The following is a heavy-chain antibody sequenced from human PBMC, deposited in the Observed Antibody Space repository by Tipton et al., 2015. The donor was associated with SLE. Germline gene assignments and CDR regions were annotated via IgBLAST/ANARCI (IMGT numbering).Heavy chain of an antibody. Sequence: TLSLTCSVSGDSISSSSHLWGWIRQPPGKGLEWIGNMHYSGTTDYNPSLTSRVTISVDTSKNKFSLQLVFVTAADTAVYYCARNSGGVGFDYWGQGTLVTVSS. CDR3: ARNSGGVGFDY. CDR2: MHYSGTT. CDR1: GDSISSSSHL. J-gene: IGHJ4*02. D-gene: IGHD6-25*01. V-gene: IGHV4-39*01.